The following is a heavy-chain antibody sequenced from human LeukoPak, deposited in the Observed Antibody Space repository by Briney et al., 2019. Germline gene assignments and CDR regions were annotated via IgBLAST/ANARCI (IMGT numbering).Heavy chain of an antibody. J-gene: IGHJ3*02. V-gene: IGHV3-21*01. CDR2: ISSSSSYI. CDR1: GFTFNMYG. D-gene: IGHD3-10*01. CDR3: ARSGGDAFDI. Sequence: GGSLRLSCAASGFTFNMYGMNWVRQAPGKGLEWVSYISSSSSYIYYADSVKGRFTISRDNSKNTLYLQMNSLRAEDTAVYYCARSGGDAFDIWGQGTMVTVSS.